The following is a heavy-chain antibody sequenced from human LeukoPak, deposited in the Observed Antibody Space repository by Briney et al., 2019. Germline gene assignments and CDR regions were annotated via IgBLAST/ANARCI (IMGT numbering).Heavy chain of an antibody. J-gene: IGHJ4*02. CDR2: INHSGST. V-gene: IGHV4-34*01. D-gene: IGHD3-10*01. CDR3: ARLPAGSGSLSYFDY. Sequence: SETLSLTCAVYGGSFSGYYLSWIRQPPGKGLEWIGEINHSGSTNYNPSLKSRVTILLDTSKNQFSLKLSSVTAADTAVYYCARLPAGSGSLSYFDYWGQGTLATVSS. CDR1: GGSFSGYY.